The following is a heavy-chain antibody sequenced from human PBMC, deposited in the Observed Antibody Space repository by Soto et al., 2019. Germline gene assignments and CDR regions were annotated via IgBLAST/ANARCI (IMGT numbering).Heavy chain of an antibody. V-gene: IGHV3-74*01. J-gene: IGHJ5*02. CDR3: TREKFDP. Sequence: EVQLVESGGALVQPGGSWRPSFAAPGFTFSSNGMHWVRQAPGKGLVWVSRIKTDGSSTNYADSVKGRFTISRDNAKNMLYLQMNSLRPEDTAVYYCTREKFDPWGQGTLVTVSS. CDR1: GFTFSSNG. CDR2: IKTDGSST.